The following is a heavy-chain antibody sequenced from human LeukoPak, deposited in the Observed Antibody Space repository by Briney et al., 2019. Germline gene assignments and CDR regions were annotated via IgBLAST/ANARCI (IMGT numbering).Heavy chain of an antibody. CDR3: AREDTMIRGATYYYYYGMDV. J-gene: IGHJ6*02. D-gene: IGHD3-10*01. Sequence: ASVKVSCKASGYTFTSYDINWVRQATGQGLEWMGWMNPNSANTGYAQKFQGRVTMTRNTSISTAYMELNSLISEDTAVYYCAREDTMIRGATYYYYYGMDVWGQGTTVTVSS. V-gene: IGHV1-8*02. CDR2: MNPNSANT. CDR1: GYTFTSYD.